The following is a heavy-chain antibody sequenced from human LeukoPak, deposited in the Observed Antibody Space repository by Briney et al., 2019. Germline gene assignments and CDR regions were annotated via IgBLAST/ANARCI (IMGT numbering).Heavy chain of an antibody. J-gene: IGHJ4*02. CDR2: IKEDGSES. V-gene: IGHV3-7*01. D-gene: IGHD3-16*02. Sequence: EGSLRLSCAASGFNFGEFWMAWVRQTPGMGLEWVADIKEDGSESFYADSVKGRFTISRDNNKNSLDLQMNRLRGDDTAVYYCARDQGLSIFDYWGQGTLVTVSS. CDR1: GFNFGEFW. CDR3: ARDQGLSIFDY.